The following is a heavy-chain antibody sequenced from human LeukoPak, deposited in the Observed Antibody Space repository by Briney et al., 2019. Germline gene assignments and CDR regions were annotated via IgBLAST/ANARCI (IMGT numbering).Heavy chain of an antibody. CDR3: ARDLSAYYYDSSGYYYYDFDY. CDR2: INPNSGGT. D-gene: IGHD3-22*01. V-gene: IGHV1-2*02. CDR1: GYTFTGYY. Sequence: EASVKVSCKASGYTFTGYYMHWVRQAPGQGLEWMGWINPNSGGTNYAQKFQGRVTITRDTSISTAYMELSRLRSDDTAVYYCARDLSAYYYDSSGYYYYDFDYWGQGTLVTVSS. J-gene: IGHJ4*02.